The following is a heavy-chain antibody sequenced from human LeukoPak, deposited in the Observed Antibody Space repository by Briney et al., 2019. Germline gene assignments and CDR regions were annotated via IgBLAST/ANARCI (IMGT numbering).Heavy chain of an antibody. CDR1: GFTFSSYA. V-gene: IGHV3-30*04. Sequence: PGGSLRLSCAASGFTFSSYAMHWVRQAPGKGLEWVAVISYDGSNKYYADSVKGRFTISRDNSKNTLYLQMNSLRAEDTAVYYCARASGSGMYYFDYWGQGTLVTVSS. CDR2: ISYDGSNK. D-gene: IGHD3-10*01. J-gene: IGHJ4*02. CDR3: ARASGSGMYYFDY.